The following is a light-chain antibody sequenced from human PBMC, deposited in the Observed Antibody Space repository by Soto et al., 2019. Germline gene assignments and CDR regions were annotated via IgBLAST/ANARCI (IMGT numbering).Light chain of an antibody. J-gene: IGLJ3*02. V-gene: IGLV4-69*01. CDR1: SGHSSYA. CDR3: QTWGTGIHWV. CDR2: LNSDGSH. Sequence: QPVLTQSPSASASLGASVKLTCTLSSGHSSYAIAWHQQQPEKGPRYLMKLNSDGSHSKGDGIPDRFSGSSSGAERYLTISSLQYEDEADYYCQTWGTGIHWVFGGGTQLTVL.